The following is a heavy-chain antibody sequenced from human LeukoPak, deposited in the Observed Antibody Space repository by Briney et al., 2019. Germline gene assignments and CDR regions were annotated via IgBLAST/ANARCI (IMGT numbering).Heavy chain of an antibody. CDR1: GFTVSSNY. V-gene: IGHV3-21*01. Sequence: GGSLRLSCAASGFTVSSNYMNWVRQAPGKGLEWVSSISSSSSYIYYADSVKGRFTISRDNAKNSLYLQMNSLRAEDTAVYYCARTYCSSTSCYINLVDYWGQGTLVTVSS. CDR2: ISSSSSYI. D-gene: IGHD2-2*02. CDR3: ARTYCSSTSCYINLVDY. J-gene: IGHJ4*02.